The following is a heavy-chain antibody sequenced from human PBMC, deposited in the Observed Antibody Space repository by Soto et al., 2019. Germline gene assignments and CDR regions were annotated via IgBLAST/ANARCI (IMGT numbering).Heavy chain of an antibody. CDR3: AKDSAATIPYYYYYYMDV. CDR1: GFTFSSYA. Sequence: PGGSLRLSCAASGFTFSSYAMSWVRQAPGKGLEWVSAISGSGGSTYYADSVKGRFTISRDNSKNTLYLQMNSLRAEDTAVYYCAKDSAATIPYYYYYYMDVWGKGTTVTVSS. V-gene: IGHV3-23*01. CDR2: ISGSGGST. J-gene: IGHJ6*03. D-gene: IGHD6-13*01.